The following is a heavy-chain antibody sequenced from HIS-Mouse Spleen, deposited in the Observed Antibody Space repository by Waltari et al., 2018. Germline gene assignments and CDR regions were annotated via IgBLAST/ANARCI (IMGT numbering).Heavy chain of an antibody. J-gene: IGHJ4*02. CDR3: AKSRGGDCYDY. D-gene: IGHD2-21*01. Sequence: EVQLLESGGGLVQPGGSLRLSCAASGLTFSVYHMRWVRPAPGKGLGWVSAISGSGGRTYYADSVKGRFTISRDNSKNTLYLQMNSLRAEDTAVYYCAKSRGGDCYDYWGQGTLVTVSS. V-gene: IGHV3-23*01. CDR1: GLTFSVYH. CDR2: ISGSGGRT.